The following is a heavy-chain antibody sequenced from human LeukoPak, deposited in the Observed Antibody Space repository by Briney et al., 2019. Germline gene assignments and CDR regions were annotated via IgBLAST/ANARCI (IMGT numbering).Heavy chain of an antibody. D-gene: IGHD3-22*01. CDR2: ISYDGSNK. CDR3: ARDWVITTSFSSDPPGY. Sequence: GGSLRLSCEASGFTFSSYAMHWVRQAPGKGLEWVAVISYDGSNKYYADSVKGRFTISRDNSKNTLYLQMNSLRAEDTAVYYCARDWVITTSFSSDPPGYWGQGTLVTVSS. J-gene: IGHJ4*01. V-gene: IGHV3-30*04. CDR1: GFTFSSYA.